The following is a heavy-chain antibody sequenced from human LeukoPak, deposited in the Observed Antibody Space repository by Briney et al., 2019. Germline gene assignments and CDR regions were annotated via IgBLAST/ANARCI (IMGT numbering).Heavy chain of an antibody. CDR3: ARDRALAQFDY. Sequence: PGGFLRLSCAVSGLTINANYMSWVRQAPGKGLEWVSVLYSAGGTYYADFVKGRFIISRDNSRNTLYLQMNSPTVEDTAVYFCARDRALAQFDYWGQGTLVTVSS. CDR1: GLTINANY. J-gene: IGHJ4*02. CDR2: LYSAGGT. V-gene: IGHV3-53*01. D-gene: IGHD1-1*01.